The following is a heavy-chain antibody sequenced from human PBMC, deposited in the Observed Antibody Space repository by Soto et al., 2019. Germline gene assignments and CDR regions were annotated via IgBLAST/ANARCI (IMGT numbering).Heavy chain of an antibody. V-gene: IGHV1-18*01. CDR3: ATDILGYCSGGSCFPLDY. CDR2: ISADNGNT. J-gene: IGHJ4*02. D-gene: IGHD2-15*01. Sequence: ASVKVSCKASGYTFTSYGISWVRQAPGQGLEWMGWISADNGNTIYAQKLQGRVTMTEDTSTDTAYMELSSLRSEDTAVYYCATDILGYCSGGSCFPLDYWGQGTLVTVSS. CDR1: GYTFTSYG.